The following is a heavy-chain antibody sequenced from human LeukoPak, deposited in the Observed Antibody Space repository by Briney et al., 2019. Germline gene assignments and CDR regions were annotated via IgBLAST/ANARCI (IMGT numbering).Heavy chain of an antibody. D-gene: IGHD1-1*01. J-gene: IGHJ4*02. CDR1: GASISSSRSF. CDR3: ARPQLGSSAGHVDH. Sequence: SETLSLTCNVSGASISSSRSFWGWIRQPPGKGLEWIVSIFSVGNTYYNPSLKSRVSISIDTLKNQFSLRLSSVTAADTAIYFCARPQLGSSAGHVDHWGQGILVTVSS. CDR2: IFSVGNT. V-gene: IGHV4-39*01.